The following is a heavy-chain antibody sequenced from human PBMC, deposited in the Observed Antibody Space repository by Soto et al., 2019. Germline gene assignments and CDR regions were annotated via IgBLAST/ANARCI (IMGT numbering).Heavy chain of an antibody. CDR1: GGSISSSSYY. D-gene: IGHD6-13*01. Sequence: PSETLSLTCTVSGGSISSSSYYWGWIRQPPGKGLEWIGSIYYSGSTYYNPSLKSRVTISVDTSKDQFSLKLSSVTAADTAVYYCARRPTPYSSSSPTNYGMDVWGQGTTVTVSS. CDR2: IYYSGST. CDR3: ARRPTPYSSSSPTNYGMDV. J-gene: IGHJ6*02. V-gene: IGHV4-39*01.